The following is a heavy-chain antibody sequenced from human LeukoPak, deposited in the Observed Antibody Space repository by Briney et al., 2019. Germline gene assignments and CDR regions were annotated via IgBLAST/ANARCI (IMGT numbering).Heavy chain of an antibody. CDR3: ARARDYAYDYYGMHV. Sequence: GGSLRLSCAASGFTFSNYAMNWGRQAPGKGLEWVSCISSSMRYKFYADSAKGRFTISRDNAKNSLHLQINILRADDPAVYYCARARDYAYDYYGMHVWGQGTTLTVPS. CDR2: ISSSMRYK. D-gene: IGHD4-17*01. CDR1: GFTFSNYA. J-gene: IGHJ6*02. V-gene: IGHV3-21*01.